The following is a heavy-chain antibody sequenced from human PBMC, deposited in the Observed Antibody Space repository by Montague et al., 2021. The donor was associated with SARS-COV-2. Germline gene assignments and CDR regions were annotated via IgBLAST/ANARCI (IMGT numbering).Heavy chain of an antibody. CDR1: SGPIISSGYY. Sequence: SETLSLTCSASSGPIISSGYYWGWIRQPPGKELEWIGNIYYSGTTYYNPSLQSRGTISVDTSKNHLSLRLSSVTAADTAVYFCARGMIRGVTTPFDYWGQGSQVTVSS. CDR3: ARGMIRGVTTPFDY. D-gene: IGHD3-10*01. J-gene: IGHJ4*02. V-gene: IGHV4-39*02. CDR2: IYYSGTT.